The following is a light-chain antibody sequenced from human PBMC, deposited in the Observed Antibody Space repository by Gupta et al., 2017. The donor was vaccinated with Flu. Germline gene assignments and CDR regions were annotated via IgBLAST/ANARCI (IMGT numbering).Light chain of an antibody. Sequence: VTLGKPASISCRSSQSLGHSDGNTYLNWLQQRPGQPPRLLIYQTSTRGSGVPDRFSGSGTGTDFTLKISRVEVEDVGIYYCRQGKQFPYTFGQGTKLEIK. CDR2: QTS. CDR1: QSLGHSDGNTY. CDR3: RQGKQFPYT. V-gene: IGKV2-24*01. J-gene: IGKJ2*01.